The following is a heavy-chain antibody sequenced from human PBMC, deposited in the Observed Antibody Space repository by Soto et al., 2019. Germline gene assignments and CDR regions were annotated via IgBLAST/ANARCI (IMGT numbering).Heavy chain of an antibody. D-gene: IGHD1-26*01. V-gene: IGHV3-30-3*01. CDR2: ISYDGSNK. J-gene: IGHJ4*02. CDR1: GFTFSSYA. CDR3: ARGDTRLLVGATTFRGNLPAFGPFDY. Sequence: GGSLRLSCAASGFTFSSYAMHWVRQAPGKGLEWVAVISYDGSNKYYADSVKGRFTISRDNSKNTLYLQMNSLRAEDTAVYYCARGDTRLLVGATTFRGNLPAFGPFDYWGQGTLVTVSS.